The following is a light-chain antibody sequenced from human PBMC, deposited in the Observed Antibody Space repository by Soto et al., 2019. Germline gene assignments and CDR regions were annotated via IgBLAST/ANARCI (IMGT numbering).Light chain of an antibody. CDR3: LQDNNDPLT. CDR1: QGIRND. J-gene: IGKJ4*01. V-gene: IGKV1-6*01. Sequence: AVQMTQSPSSLSASVGDRVTITCQASQGIRNDLGWYQQKPGKAPKLLIYAASRLHSGVPSRFSGSGSGTDFTLTISSLQPEDFATYYCLQDNNDPLTFGGGTKVEIK. CDR2: AAS.